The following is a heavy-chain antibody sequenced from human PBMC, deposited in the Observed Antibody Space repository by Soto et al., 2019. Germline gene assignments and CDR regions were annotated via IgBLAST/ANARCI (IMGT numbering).Heavy chain of an antibody. J-gene: IGHJ6*02. Sequence: GGSLRLSCAASGFTFSSYGMHWVRQAPGKGLEWVAVISYDGSNKYYADSVKGRFTISRDNSKNTLYLQMNSLRAEDTAVYYCAKERWYAITLVYYYGMDVWAQGTTVTVSS. V-gene: IGHV3-30*18. D-gene: IGHD3-10*01. CDR3: AKERWYAITLVYYYGMDV. CDR1: GFTFSSYG. CDR2: ISYDGSNK.